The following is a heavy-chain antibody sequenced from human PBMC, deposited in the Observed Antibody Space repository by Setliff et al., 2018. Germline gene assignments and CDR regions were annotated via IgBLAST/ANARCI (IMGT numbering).Heavy chain of an antibody. V-gene: IGHV3-7*01. J-gene: IGHJ1*01. CDR3: ARDASGSYGTEYFQH. D-gene: IGHD1-26*01. CDR2: IDPDGIGK. CDR1: EFTFNKYW. Sequence: QPGGSLRLSCAASEFTFNKYWMTWVRQAPGKGLEWVANIDPDGIGKYYADSVKGRFTISKDNAKNSLYLQMNNLRAEDTALYFCARDASGSYGTEYFQHWGQGTLVTVSS.